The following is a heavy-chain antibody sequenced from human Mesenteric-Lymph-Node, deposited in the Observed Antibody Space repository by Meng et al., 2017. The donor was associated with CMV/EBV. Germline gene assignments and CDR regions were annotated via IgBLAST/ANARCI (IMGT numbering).Heavy chain of an antibody. CDR1: GCTFSSYA. J-gene: IGHJ6*02. V-gene: IGHV3-30*04. D-gene: IGHD2-2*01. Sequence: GGSLRLSCAASGCTFSSYAMHWVRQAPGKGLEWVAVISYDGSNKYYADSVKGRFTISRDNSKNTLYLQMNSLRAEDTAVYYCARDLGSEGYCSSTSCRSYYYYGMDVWGQGTTVTVSS. CDR2: ISYDGSNK. CDR3: ARDLGSEGYCSSTSCRSYYYYGMDV.